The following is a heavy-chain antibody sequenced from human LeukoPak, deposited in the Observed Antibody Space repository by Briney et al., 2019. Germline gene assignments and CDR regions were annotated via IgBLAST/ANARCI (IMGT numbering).Heavy chain of an antibody. CDR3: AKEPYSYGSVGLDY. J-gene: IGHJ4*02. D-gene: IGHD5-18*01. V-gene: IGHV3-30*04. CDR1: GFTFSSYA. Sequence: GGSLRLSCAASGFTFSSYAMHWVRQAPGKGLEWVAVISYDGSNKYYADSVKGRFTISRDNSKNTLYLQMNSLRAEDTAVYYCAKEPYSYGSVGLDYWGQGTLVTVSS. CDR2: ISYDGSNK.